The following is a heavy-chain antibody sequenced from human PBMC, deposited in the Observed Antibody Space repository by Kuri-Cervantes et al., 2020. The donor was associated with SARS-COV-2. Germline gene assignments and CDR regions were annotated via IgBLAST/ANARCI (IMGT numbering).Heavy chain of an antibody. CDR2: IIPIFGTA. D-gene: IGHD5-18*01. J-gene: IGHJ4*02. V-gene: IGHV1-69*13. CDR3: ARDQSGYVDTAMATHFDY. CDR1: GGTFSSYA. Sequence: SVKVSCKASGGTFSSYAISWVRQAPGQGLEWMGGIIPIFGTANYAQKFQGRVTITADESTSTAYMELSSLRSEDTAVYYCARDQSGYVDTAMATHFDYWGQGTLVTVSS.